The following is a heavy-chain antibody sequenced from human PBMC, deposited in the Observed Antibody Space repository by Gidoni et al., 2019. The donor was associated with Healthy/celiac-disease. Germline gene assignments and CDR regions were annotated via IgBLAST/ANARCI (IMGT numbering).Heavy chain of an antibody. CDR1: GGSFSGYY. Sequence: QVQLQQWGAGLLKPSETLSLTCAVYGGSFSGYYWRWIRQPPGKGLEWIGEINHIGSTNYNPSLKSRVTISVDTSKNQFSLKLSSVTAADTAVYYCARGRYYYGSGSYYNVFRFDPWGQGTLVTVSS. CDR3: ARGRYYYGSGSYYNVFRFDP. V-gene: IGHV4-34*01. CDR2: INHIGST. J-gene: IGHJ5*02. D-gene: IGHD3-10*01.